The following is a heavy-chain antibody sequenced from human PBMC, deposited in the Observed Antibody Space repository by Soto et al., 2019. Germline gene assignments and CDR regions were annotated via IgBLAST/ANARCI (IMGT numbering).Heavy chain of an antibody. D-gene: IGHD6-19*01. CDR2: IWYDATNK. J-gene: IGHJ4*02. CDR1: GFTFSTYA. CDR3: ARGAVYSSGWYVDY. V-gene: IGHV3-33*01. Sequence: QVQLVESGGGVVKPGMSLTLSCAASGFTFSTYAMHWVRQAPGKGLEWVAVIWYDATNKFYVDSVKGRFSISRDNFKNKLYLHMNSLTAEDTAVYYCARGAVYSSGWYVDYWGQGTLVTVSP.